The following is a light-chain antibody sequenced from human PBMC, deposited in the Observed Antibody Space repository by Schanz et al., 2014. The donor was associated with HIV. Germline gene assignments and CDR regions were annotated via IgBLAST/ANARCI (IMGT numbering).Light chain of an antibody. CDR2: LNSDGSH. CDR1: SGHSSYA. CDR3: QTWDTGIRV. Sequence: QLVLTQSPSASASLGASVKLTCTLSSGHSSYAIAWHQQQPEKGPRYLMKLNSDGSHSKGDGIPDRFSGSASGYERYLTISSLQSEDEADYYCQTWDTGIRVFGGGTKLTVL. V-gene: IGLV4-69*01. J-gene: IGLJ3*02.